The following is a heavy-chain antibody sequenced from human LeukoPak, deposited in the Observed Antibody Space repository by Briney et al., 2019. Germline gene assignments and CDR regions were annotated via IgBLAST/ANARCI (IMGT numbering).Heavy chain of an antibody. Sequence: GGSLRLSCAASGFTFSSYSMSWVRQAPGKGLEWVSAISGSGGSTYYADSVKGRFTISRDNSKNTLYLQMNSLRAEDTAVYYCAKVKDIVVVPAAPPTPFDYWGQGTLVTVSS. CDR2: ISGSGGST. CDR3: AKVKDIVVVPAAPPTPFDY. V-gene: IGHV3-23*01. J-gene: IGHJ4*02. CDR1: GFTFSSYS. D-gene: IGHD2-2*01.